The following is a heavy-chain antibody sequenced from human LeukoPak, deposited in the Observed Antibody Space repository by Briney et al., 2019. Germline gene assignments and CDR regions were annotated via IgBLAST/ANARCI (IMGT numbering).Heavy chain of an antibody. CDR3: ARESNRVWAPGAFDI. J-gene: IGHJ3*02. Sequence: SETLCLTCTVSGGSISSYYWSWIRQPPGKGLERIGYIYYSGSTNYNPSLKSRVTISVDTSKNQFSLKLSSVTAADTAVYYCARESNRVWAPGAFDIWGQGTMVTVPS. D-gene: IGHD3-16*01. V-gene: IGHV4-59*01. CDR2: IYYSGST. CDR1: GGSISSYY.